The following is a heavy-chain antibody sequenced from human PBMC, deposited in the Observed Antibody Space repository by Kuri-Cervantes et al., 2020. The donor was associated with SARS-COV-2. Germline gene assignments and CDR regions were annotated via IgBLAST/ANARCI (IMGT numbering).Heavy chain of an antibody. D-gene: IGHD6-19*01. CDR1: GGSISSGGYY. Sequence: SETLSLTCTVSGGSISSGGYYWSWIRQHPGKGLEWIGYIYYSGSTYYNPSLKSRVTISVDTSKNQFSLKLSSVTAADTAAYYCARDIHSSGWPGWFDPWGQGTLVTVSS. CDR3: ARDIHSSGWPGWFDP. J-gene: IGHJ5*02. V-gene: IGHV4-31*03. CDR2: IYYSGST.